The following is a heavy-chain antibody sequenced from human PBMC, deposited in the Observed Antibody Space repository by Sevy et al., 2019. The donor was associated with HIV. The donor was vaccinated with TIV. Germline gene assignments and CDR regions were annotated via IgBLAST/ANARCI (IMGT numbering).Heavy chain of an antibody. J-gene: IGHJ5*02. CDR1: GYTFTGYY. CDR3: ARGTETYYYDSSGYANWFDP. CDR2: INPNSGGT. Sequence: ASVKVSCKASGYTFTGYYMHWVRQAPGQGLEWMGCINPNSGGTNYAQKFQGRVTMTRDTSISTAYMELSRLRSDDTAVYYCARGTETYYYDSSGYANWFDPWGQGTLVTVSS. V-gene: IGHV1-2*02. D-gene: IGHD3-22*01.